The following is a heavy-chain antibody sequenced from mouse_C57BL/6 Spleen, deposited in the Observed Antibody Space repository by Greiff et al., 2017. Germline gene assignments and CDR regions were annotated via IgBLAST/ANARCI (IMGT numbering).Heavy chain of an antibody. CDR3: TRGGYYYFDY. CDR2: IDPETGCT. Sequence: VQLQQSGAELVRPGASVTLSCKASGYTFTDYEMHWVKQTPVHGLEWIGAIDPETGCTSYNQKFKGKAILTADKSSSTAYMELRSLTSEDSAVYYCTRGGYYYFDYWGQGTTLTVSS. D-gene: IGHD2-3*01. V-gene: IGHV1-15*01. CDR1: GYTFTDYE. J-gene: IGHJ2*01.